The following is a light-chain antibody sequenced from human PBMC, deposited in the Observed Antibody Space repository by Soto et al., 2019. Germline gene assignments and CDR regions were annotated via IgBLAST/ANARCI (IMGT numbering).Light chain of an antibody. CDR3: GAWDGTLSWV. CDR2: DNN. CDR1: SSNIGSNF. J-gene: IGLJ1*01. V-gene: IGLV1-51*01. Sequence: QSVLTQPPSVSAAPGQKVTISCSGSSSNIGSNFVSWYQQLPGTAPKLLIYDNNKRPSGIPDRFSGSKSGASATLGITGLQTGDEADYYCGAWDGTLSWVLGPGTKVTVL.